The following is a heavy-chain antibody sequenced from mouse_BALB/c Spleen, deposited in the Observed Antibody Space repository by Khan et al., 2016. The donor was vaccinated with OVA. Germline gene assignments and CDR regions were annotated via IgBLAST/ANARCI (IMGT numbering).Heavy chain of an antibody. CDR3: SRSGYGFGAY. CDR2: INPGSGDI. J-gene: IGHJ3*01. Sequence: QIQLVQSGAELVRPGTSVQVSCKASGYAFTDYLIEWLKQRPGQGLEWIGVINPGSGDITYNEKFMDKATLTADKSSSTAYMQLTSLTSDDSAVYFCSRSGYGFGAYWGPGTLVTVSA. CDR1: GYAFTDYL. V-gene: IGHV1-54*03. D-gene: IGHD3-2*02.